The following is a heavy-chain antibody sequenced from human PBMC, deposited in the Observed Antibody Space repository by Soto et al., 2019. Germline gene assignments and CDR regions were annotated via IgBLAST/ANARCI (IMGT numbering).Heavy chain of an antibody. D-gene: IGHD6-13*01. Sequence: QSRSLTGAISGGGVSKNCAAWDWFRQSPSRGLEWLGRTYYRSKWYNDYAVSVKSRITINPDTSKNQFSLQLNSVTPEDTAVYYCARTEPGYSSSWYSYYYYGMDVRGQGTTVTVSS. CDR1: GGGVSKNCAA. V-gene: IGHV6-1*01. CDR3: ARTEPGYSSSWYSYYYYGMDV. CDR2: TYYRSKWYN. J-gene: IGHJ6*02.